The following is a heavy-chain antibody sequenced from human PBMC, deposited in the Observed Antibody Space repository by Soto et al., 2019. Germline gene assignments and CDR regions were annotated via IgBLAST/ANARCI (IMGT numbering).Heavy chain of an antibody. J-gene: IGHJ4*02. CDR2: IYYSGNT. V-gene: IGHV4-61*01. CDR3: ARDSGESAMASAY. CDR1: GGSVSSGSSY. Sequence: QVQLQESGPGLLKPSETLSLTCTVSGGSVSSGSSYWGWTRQPPGKGLEWIGYIYYSGNTNYNPSLKSRVTISVDTSRNQFSLKLSSVTAADTAIYYCARDSGESAMASAYWGQGTLVTVSS. D-gene: IGHD1-26*01.